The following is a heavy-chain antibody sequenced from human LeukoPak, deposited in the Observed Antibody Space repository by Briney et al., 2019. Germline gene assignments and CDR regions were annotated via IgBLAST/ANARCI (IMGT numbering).Heavy chain of an antibody. CDR3: TRGGYGGYYYHGMDV. J-gene: IGHJ6*02. CDR1: GFTFSGSA. V-gene: IGHV3-73*01. Sequence: PGGSLKLSCAASGFTFSGSAMHWVRQASGKGLEWVGRIRSKANSYATAYAASVKGRFTISRDDSKNTAYLQMNSLKTEDTAVYYCTRGGYGGYYYHGMDVWGQGTTVTVSS. D-gene: IGHD5-18*01. CDR2: IRSKANSYAT.